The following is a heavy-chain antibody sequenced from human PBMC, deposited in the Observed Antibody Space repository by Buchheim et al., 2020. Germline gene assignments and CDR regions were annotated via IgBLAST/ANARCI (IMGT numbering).Heavy chain of an antibody. V-gene: IGHV4-34*02. CDR3: ARALEGSSQVGP. CDR2: INHSGST. CDR1: GGSFSGYY. D-gene: IGHD2-2*01. J-gene: IGHJ5*02. Sequence: QVQLQQWGAGLLKPSETLSLTCAVYGGSFSGYYWNWIRQPPGKGLEWIGEINHSGSTNYNPSLKSRVTISVDTSKNQFSLKLSSVTAADTALYYCARALEGSSQVGPWGQGTL.